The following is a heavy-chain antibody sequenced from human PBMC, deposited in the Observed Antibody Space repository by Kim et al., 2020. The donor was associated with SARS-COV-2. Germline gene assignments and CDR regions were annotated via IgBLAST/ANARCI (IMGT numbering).Heavy chain of an antibody. CDR3: ATLDSSGYYKEYXFDY. D-gene: IGHD3-22*01. J-gene: IGHJ4*02. V-gene: IGHV1-24*01. Sequence: ASVKVSCKVSGYTLTELSMHWVRQAPGKGLEWMGGFDPEDGETIYAQKFQGRVTMTEDTSTDTAYMELSSLRSEDTAVYYCATLDSSGYYKEYXFDYWGQGTLVTVSS. CDR1: GYTLTELS. CDR2: FDPEDGET.